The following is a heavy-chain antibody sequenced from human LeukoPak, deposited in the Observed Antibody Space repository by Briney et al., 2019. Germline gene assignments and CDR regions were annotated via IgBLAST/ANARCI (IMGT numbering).Heavy chain of an antibody. Sequence: GASVKVSCKASGYTFTGYYMHWLRQAPGQGLEWMGWINPNSGGTNYAQKFQGRVTMTRDTSISTAYMELSRLRSDDTAVYYCARATAAGHYYFDYWGQGTLVTVSS. CDR1: GYTFTGYY. D-gene: IGHD6-13*01. J-gene: IGHJ4*02. CDR3: ARATAAGHYYFDY. CDR2: INPNSGGT. V-gene: IGHV1-2*02.